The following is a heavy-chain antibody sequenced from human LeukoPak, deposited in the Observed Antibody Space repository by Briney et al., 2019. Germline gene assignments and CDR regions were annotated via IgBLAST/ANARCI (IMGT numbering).Heavy chain of an antibody. Sequence: GESLKISCKGSEYSFTDYWIGWVRQMPGKGLECMGIIYPGDSDTRYSPPFQGQVTISADKSISTAYLQWSSLRASDTALYYCARLQSQWAFDYWGQGTLLTVSS. D-gene: IGHD6-19*01. CDR2: IYPGDSDT. J-gene: IGHJ4*02. CDR3: ARLQSQWAFDY. V-gene: IGHV5-51*01. CDR1: EYSFTDYW.